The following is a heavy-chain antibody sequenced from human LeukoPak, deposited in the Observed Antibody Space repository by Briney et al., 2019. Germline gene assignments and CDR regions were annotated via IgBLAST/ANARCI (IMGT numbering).Heavy chain of an antibody. J-gene: IGHJ3*02. CDR1: GGTFSSYA. CDR3: ARDWDYYDSSGYGAFDI. V-gene: IGHV1-69*13. Sequence: SVKVSCKASGGTFSSYAISWVRQAPGQGLEWMGGIIPIFGTANYAQKFQGRVTITADESTSTAYMELSSLRSEDTAVYYCARDWDYYDSSGYGAFDIWGQGTMVTVSS. D-gene: IGHD3-22*01. CDR2: IIPIFGTA.